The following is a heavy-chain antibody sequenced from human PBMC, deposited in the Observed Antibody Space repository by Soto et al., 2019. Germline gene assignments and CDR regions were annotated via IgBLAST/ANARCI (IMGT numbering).Heavy chain of an antibody. V-gene: IGHV4-31*03. D-gene: IGHD3-10*01. CDR2: IYYSGST. Sequence: QVQLQESGPGLVKPSQTLSLTCTVSGGSISSGGYYWSWIRQHQGKGLEWIGYIYYSGSTYYNPSLKSRVTIAVDTSKNQFSLKLSSVTAADTAVYDCANTQEGSRRGVFDYWGQGTLVTVSS. J-gene: IGHJ4*02. CDR1: GGSISSGGYY. CDR3: ANTQEGSRRGVFDY.